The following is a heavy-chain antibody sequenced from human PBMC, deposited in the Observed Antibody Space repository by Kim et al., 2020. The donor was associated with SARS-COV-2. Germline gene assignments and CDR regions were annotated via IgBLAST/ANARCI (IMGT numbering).Heavy chain of an antibody. D-gene: IGHD3-10*01. J-gene: IGHJ6*02. CDR2: INAGNGNT. CDR3: ASSSGSLYYYYYGMDV. V-gene: IGHV1-3*01. CDR1: GYTFTSYA. Sequence: ASVKVSCKASGYTFTSYAMHWVRQAPGQRLEWMGWINAGNGNTKYSQKFQGRVTITRDTSASTAYMELSSLRSEDTAVYYCASSSGSLYYYYYGMDVWGQGTTVTVSS.